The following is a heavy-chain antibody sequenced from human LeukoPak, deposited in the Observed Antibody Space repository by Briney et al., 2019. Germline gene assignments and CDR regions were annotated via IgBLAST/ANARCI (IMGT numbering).Heavy chain of an antibody. D-gene: IGHD6-13*01. J-gene: IGHJ4*02. V-gene: IGHV4-31*03. CDR3: ARNGDSIRDFDY. Sequence: ASETLSLTCTVSGGSISSGGYYWSWIRQHPGKGLEWIGYIYYSGSTYYNPSLKSRVTISVDTSKNQFSLKLSSVTAADTAVYYCARNGDSIRDFDYWGQGTLVTVSS. CDR1: GGSISSGGYY. CDR2: IYYSGST.